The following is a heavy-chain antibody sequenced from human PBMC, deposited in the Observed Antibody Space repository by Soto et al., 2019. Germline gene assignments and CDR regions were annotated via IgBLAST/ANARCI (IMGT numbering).Heavy chain of an antibody. V-gene: IGHV1-18*04. Sequence: QVQLVQSGPEVKKPEASVKVSCKTSGYTFTSSGISWVRQAPGQGPEWMGWISGHNGVTNFARNFQDRVTLTIDSSTTTAYLEVRSLSFADTAIYYCARDPGGYGIFDDLGQGTLVTVSS. CDR2: ISGHNGVT. CDR1: GYTFTSSG. J-gene: IGHJ4*02. D-gene: IGHD5-12*01. CDR3: ARDPGGYGIFDD.